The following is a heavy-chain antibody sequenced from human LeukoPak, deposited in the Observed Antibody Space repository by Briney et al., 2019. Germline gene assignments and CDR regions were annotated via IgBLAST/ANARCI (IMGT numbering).Heavy chain of an antibody. Sequence: GGSLRLSCAASGFTFSSYSMNWVRQAPGKGLEWVSSISSSSSYIYYADSLKGRFTISRDNAKNSLYLQMNSLRAEDTAVYYCARDLNSSDDYGDYYYYGMDVWGRGTTVTVSS. J-gene: IGHJ6*02. CDR3: ARDLNSSDDYGDYYYYGMDV. CDR2: ISSSSSYI. V-gene: IGHV3-21*01. D-gene: IGHD4-17*01. CDR1: GFTFSSYS.